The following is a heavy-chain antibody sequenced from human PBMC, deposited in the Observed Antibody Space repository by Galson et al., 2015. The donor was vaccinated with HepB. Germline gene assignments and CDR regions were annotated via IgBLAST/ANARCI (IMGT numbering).Heavy chain of an antibody. Sequence: SLRLSCTGSGYTFSSFAMSWVRQAPGKGLEWVSEITGWGGRTHYADSVKGRFIISRDNSKNTLNLQMNSLRVEDTAVYYCAREYGEYDGVWGSHRFDYGVDVWGQGTTVTVSS. CDR3: AREYGEYDGVWGSHRFDYGVDV. CDR1: GYTFSSFA. CDR2: ITGWGGRT. J-gene: IGHJ6*02. D-gene: IGHD3-16*02. V-gene: IGHV3-23*01.